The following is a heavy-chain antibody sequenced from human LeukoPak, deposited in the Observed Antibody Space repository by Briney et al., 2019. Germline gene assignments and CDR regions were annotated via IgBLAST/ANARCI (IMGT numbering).Heavy chain of an antibody. CDR3: ARETGILTGSMDV. Sequence: GGSLRLSCAASGLTFSSYEMNWVHQAPGKGLEWVSYISSSGSTMHYADSVKGRFTISRDNAKNSLYLQMNSLRAEDTAVYYCARETGILTGSMDVWGKGTTVTISS. V-gene: IGHV3-48*03. J-gene: IGHJ6*03. CDR2: ISSSGSTM. D-gene: IGHD3-9*01. CDR1: GLTFSSYE.